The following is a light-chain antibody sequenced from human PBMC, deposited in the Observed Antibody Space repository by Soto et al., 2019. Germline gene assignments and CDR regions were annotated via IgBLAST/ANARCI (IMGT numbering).Light chain of an antibody. Sequence: EMVMTQSPATLSVSPGERATLSCRASRSLSSDYLAWYQQKPGQAPRLLFYHASRRATGIPDRFTGSGSGTDFTLTINRVEPEDFAVYFCQQYAGSPRTFGQGTKVDI. CDR1: RSLSSDY. CDR2: HAS. J-gene: IGKJ1*01. V-gene: IGKV3-20*01. CDR3: QQYAGSPRT.